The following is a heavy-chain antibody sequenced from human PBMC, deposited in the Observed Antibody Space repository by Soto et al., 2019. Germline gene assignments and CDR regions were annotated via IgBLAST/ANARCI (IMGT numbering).Heavy chain of an antibody. J-gene: IGHJ6*02. D-gene: IGHD2-15*01. Sequence: PSETLSLTCNVSGGTISSYYWSWIRHPPGKALDWFGYIYYSGHTNGNPSLESRVARSVDTSKNQCALKVSTVTAADTAVYYCAREVAEKYYYYRKDVWGQGTTVPVAS. CDR1: GGTISSYY. V-gene: IGHV4-59*01. CDR2: IYYSGHT. CDR3: AREVAEKYYYYRKDV.